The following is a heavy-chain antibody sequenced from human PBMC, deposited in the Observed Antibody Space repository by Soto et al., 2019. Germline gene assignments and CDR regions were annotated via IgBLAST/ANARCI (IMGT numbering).Heavy chain of an antibody. J-gene: IGHJ4*02. CDR3: TTVLQAQTRIWFGEPLWPSDREIDY. D-gene: IGHD3-10*01. V-gene: IGHV3-15*07. CDR2: IKSKTDGGTT. Sequence: PGGSLRLSCAASGFTFSNAWMNWVRQAPGKGLEWVGRIKSKTDGGTTDYAAPVKGRFTISRDDSKNTLYLQMNSLKTEDTAVYYCTTVLQAQTRIWFGEPLWPSDREIDYWGQGTLVTVSS. CDR1: GFTFSNAW.